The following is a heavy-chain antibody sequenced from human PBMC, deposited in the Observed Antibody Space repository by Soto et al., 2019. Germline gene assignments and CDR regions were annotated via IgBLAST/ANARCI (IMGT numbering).Heavy chain of an antibody. CDR2: ISSSSSYI. CDR1: GFTFSSYS. CDR3: ARDREITGTGDY. Sequence: VQLVESGGGLVKPGGSLRLSCAASGFTFSSYSMNWVRQAPGKGLEWVSSISSSSSYIYYADSVKGRFTISRDNAKNSLYLQMNSLRAEDTAVYYCARDREITGTGDYWGQGTLVTVSS. V-gene: IGHV3-21*01. J-gene: IGHJ4*02. D-gene: IGHD1-1*01.